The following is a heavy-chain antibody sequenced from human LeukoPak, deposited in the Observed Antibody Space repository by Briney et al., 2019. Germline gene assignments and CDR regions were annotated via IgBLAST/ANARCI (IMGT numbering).Heavy chain of an antibody. J-gene: IGHJ5*02. CDR1: GGTFSSYA. Sequence: SVKVSCKASGGTFSSYAISWVRQAPGQGLEWMGGIIPIFGTANYAQKFQGRVTITADESTSTAYMELSSLRSEDTAVYYCARDGGYCSSTSCSTWGQGTLVTVSS. CDR2: IIPIFGTA. D-gene: IGHD2-2*01. V-gene: IGHV1-69*13. CDR3: ARDGGYCSSTSCST.